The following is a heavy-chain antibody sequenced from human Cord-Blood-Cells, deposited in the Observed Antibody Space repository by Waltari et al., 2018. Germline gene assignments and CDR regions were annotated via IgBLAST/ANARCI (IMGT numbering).Heavy chain of an antibody. CDR1: GGSISSYY. D-gene: IGHD6-6*01. Sequence: QVQLQESGPGLVKPSETLSLTCTVSGGSISSYYWSWIRQPAGKGLEWIGRIYTSGSTTYNPSLKRRVTISVDTSKNPFSLKLSSVTAADTAVYYCAGGGGSSSAQGGAFDIWGQGTMVTVSS. J-gene: IGHJ3*02. CDR2: IYTSGST. CDR3: AGGGGSSSAQGGAFDI. V-gene: IGHV4-4*07.